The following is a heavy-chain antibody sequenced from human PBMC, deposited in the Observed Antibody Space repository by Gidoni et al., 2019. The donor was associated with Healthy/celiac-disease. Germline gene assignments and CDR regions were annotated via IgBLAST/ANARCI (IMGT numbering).Heavy chain of an antibody. CDR3: ARDNYDSSGPYYFDY. V-gene: IGHV3-33*01. CDR2: IWYDGSNK. D-gene: IGHD3-22*01. J-gene: IGHJ4*02. CDR1: GFTFSSYG. Sequence: QVQLVESGGGVVQPGRSLRLSCAASGFTFSSYGMHWVRQAPGKGLEWVAVIWYDGSNKYYADSVKGRFTISRDNSKNTLYLQMNSLRAEDTAVYYCARDNYDSSGPYYFDYWGQGTLVTVSS.